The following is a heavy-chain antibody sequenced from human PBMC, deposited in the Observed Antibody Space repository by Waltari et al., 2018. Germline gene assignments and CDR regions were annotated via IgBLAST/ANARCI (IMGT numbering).Heavy chain of an antibody. J-gene: IGHJ5*02. CDR1: GGSISSSSYY. Sequence: QLQLQESGPGLVKPSETLSLTCTVSGGSISSSSYYWGWIRQPPGKGLEWIGSIYNSVSTYYNPSLKSRVTIAVDTSKNQFSLKLSSVTAADTAVYYCARHCWNPLGWFDPWGQGTLVTVSS. V-gene: IGHV4-39*01. D-gene: IGHD1-1*01. CDR2: IYNSVST. CDR3: ARHCWNPLGWFDP.